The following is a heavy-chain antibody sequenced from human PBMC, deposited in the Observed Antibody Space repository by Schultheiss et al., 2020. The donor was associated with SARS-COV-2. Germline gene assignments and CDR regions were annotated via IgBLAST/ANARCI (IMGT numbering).Heavy chain of an antibody. CDR1: GYTFTSYD. Sequence: ASVKVSCKASGYTFTSYDINWVRQATGQGLEWMGWMNPNSGNTGYAQKFQGRVTMTRNTSISTAYMELSSLRSEDTAVYYCASGRPSERGSSSYYHEPGVGWFDPWGQGTLVTVSS. V-gene: IGHV1-8*01. CDR2: MNPNSGNT. J-gene: IGHJ5*02. CDR3: ASGRPSERGSSSYYHEPGVGWFDP. D-gene: IGHD3-22*01.